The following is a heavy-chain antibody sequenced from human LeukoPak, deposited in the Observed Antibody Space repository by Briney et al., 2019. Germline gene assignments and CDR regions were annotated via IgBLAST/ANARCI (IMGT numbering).Heavy chain of an antibody. J-gene: IGHJ3*02. CDR2: FDPEDGET. CDR1: GYTLTELS. CDR3: ATAPGSYYSDAFDI. Sequence: ASVKVSCKVSGYTLTELSMRWVRQSPGKGLEWMGGFDPEDGETIYAQKFQGRVTMTEDTSTDTAYMELSSLRSEDTAVYYCATAPGSYYSDAFDIWGQGTMVTVSS. D-gene: IGHD3-10*01. V-gene: IGHV1-24*01.